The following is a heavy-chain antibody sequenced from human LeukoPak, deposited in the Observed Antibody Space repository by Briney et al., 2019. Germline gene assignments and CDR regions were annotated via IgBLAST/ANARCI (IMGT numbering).Heavy chain of an antibody. V-gene: IGHV1-2*02. CDR1: GYSFTGYY. CDR3: ARRAVFIAPATTTTAGYFDL. Sequence: ASVKVSCKASGYSFTGYYMHWVRQAPGQGLEWMGWINPNSGGTNYAQKFQGRVTMTRDTSISTAYMELSRVRSDDTAVYYCARRAVFIAPATTTTAGYFDLWGRGTLVTVSS. CDR2: INPNSGGT. J-gene: IGHJ2*01. D-gene: IGHD6-13*01.